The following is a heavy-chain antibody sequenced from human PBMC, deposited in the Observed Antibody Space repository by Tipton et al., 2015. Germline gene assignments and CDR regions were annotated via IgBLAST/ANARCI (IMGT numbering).Heavy chain of an antibody. D-gene: IGHD2-2*03. CDR3: VRGGYCSTFNCVAGFDP. Sequence: TLSLTCTVSGGSITSTSSYWGWIRQPPGGGLEWIGSVYWSGRAYYNPSLESRVNMSADTSQNQISLNLGSVTAADTAVYYCVRGGYCSTFNCVAGFDPWGQGTLVTASS. CDR1: GGSITSTSSY. V-gene: IGHV4-39*02. J-gene: IGHJ5*02. CDR2: VYWSGRA.